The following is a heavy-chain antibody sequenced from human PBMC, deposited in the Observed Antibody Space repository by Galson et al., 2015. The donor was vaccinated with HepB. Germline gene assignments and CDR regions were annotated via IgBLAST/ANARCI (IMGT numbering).Heavy chain of an antibody. Sequence: SVKVSCKASGYIFTTYYIHWVRQAPGQGLEWMGIIIPTGGSITYAQTFQGRITMTRDTSTSTVYMELSSLRSEDTAVYYYARDLQNAFEMWGQGTMVTVSS. J-gene: IGHJ3*02. V-gene: IGHV1-46*01. D-gene: IGHD5-24*01. CDR3: ARDLQNAFEM. CDR1: GYIFTTYY. CDR2: IIPTGGSI.